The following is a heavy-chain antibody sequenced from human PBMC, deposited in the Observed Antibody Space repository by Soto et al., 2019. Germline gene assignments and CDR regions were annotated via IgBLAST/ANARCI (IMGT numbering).Heavy chain of an antibody. Sequence: PEGSRRLSPQPAGWTCSNDDTDWHRQTPGKALEWVAVISYDGGHIYYADSAKGRFTISRDNSKNTLYLQMNSLSHEDTAVYYCAGVYSSLNYGLDYWRQGTLVTVSS. V-gene: IGHV3-30-3*01. D-gene: IGHD6-19*01. CDR3: AGVYSSLNYGLDY. J-gene: IGHJ4*02. CDR1: GWTCSNDD. CDR2: ISYDGGHI.